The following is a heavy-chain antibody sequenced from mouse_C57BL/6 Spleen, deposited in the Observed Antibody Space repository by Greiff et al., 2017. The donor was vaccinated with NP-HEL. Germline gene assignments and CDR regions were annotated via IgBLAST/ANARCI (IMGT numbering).Heavy chain of an antibody. CDR2: INPSNGGT. J-gene: IGHJ1*03. Sequence: VQLQQPGTELVKPGASVKLSCKASGYTFTSYCMHWVKQRPGQGLEWIGNINPSNGGTNYNEKFKSKATLTVDKSSSTAYMQLSSLTSEDSAVYYCAGYGSSYLDFDVWGTGTTVTVSS. V-gene: IGHV1-53*01. CDR3: AGYGSSYLDFDV. D-gene: IGHD1-1*01. CDR1: GYTFTSYC.